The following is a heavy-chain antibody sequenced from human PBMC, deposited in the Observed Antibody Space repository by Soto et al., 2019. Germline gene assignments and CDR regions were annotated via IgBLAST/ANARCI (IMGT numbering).Heavy chain of an antibody. Sequence: SETLSLTCTVSGGSITRKYWSCIRQPPWKGLEWIGHIYDSETTNYNPSLKSRVTVSVDTSKNQLSLKLSSVTAADTAVYFCAREGEYSYGYFDYWGRGTLVTV. CDR2: IYDSETT. CDR1: GGSITRKY. V-gene: IGHV4-59*01. J-gene: IGHJ4*02. CDR3: AREGEYSYGYFDY. D-gene: IGHD5-18*01.